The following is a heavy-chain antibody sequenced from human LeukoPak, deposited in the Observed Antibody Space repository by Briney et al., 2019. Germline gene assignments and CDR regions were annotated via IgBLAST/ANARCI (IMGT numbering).Heavy chain of an antibody. CDR1: GFTFSSYS. D-gene: IGHD3-10*01. CDR2: ISGGGGTT. Sequence: GGSLRHSCSASGFTFSSYSVTWVRQAPGKGLEWVSVISGGGGTTSYADSVKGRFTIYRDNSKNTLYLQMNGLRAEDTAVYFCARAAMVRGVDYFDYWGQGTLVTVSS. V-gene: IGHV3-23*01. CDR3: ARAAMVRGVDYFDY. J-gene: IGHJ4*02.